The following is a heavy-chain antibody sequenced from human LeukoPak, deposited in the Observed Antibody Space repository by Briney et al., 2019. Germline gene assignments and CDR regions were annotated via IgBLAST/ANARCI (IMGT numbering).Heavy chain of an antibody. V-gene: IGHV4-59*12. D-gene: IGHD6-19*01. Sequence: SETLSLTCTVSGGSISSYYWSWIRQPPGKGLEWIGYIYYSGSTNYNPSLKSRVTISVDKSKNQFSLKLSSVTAADTAVYYCARFVWLVRAFDIWGQGTMVTVSS. CDR1: GGSISSYY. J-gene: IGHJ3*02. CDR2: IYYSGST. CDR3: ARFVWLVRAFDI.